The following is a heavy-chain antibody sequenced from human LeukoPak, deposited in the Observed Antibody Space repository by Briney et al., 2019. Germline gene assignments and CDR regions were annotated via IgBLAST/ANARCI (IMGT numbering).Heavy chain of an antibody. CDR3: AKGGLATYNWFDP. V-gene: IGHV4-30-4*01. CDR1: GGSISSGDYY. D-gene: IGHD3/OR15-3a*01. J-gene: IGHJ5*02. CDR2: ISYSGST. Sequence: SETPSLTCTVSGGSISSGDYYWSWLRQPPGMGLEWIGDISYSGSTYYNPSLRSRLSISVDRSNNQFSLRLTSVTAADTAVYYCAKGGLATYNWFDPWGQGTLVIVSS.